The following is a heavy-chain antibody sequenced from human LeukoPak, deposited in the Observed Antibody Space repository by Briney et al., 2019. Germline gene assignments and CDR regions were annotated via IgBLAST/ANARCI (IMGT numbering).Heavy chain of an antibody. J-gene: IGHJ3*02. D-gene: IGHD3-22*01. CDR2: IYYSGST. V-gene: IGHV4-59*01. Sequence: SETLSLTCTVSGGSISSYYWSWIRQPPGKGLEWIGYIYYSGSTNYNPSLKSRVTISVDTSKNQFSLKLSSVTAADTAVYYCARVQDATYYYDSNGDDAFDIWGQGTMVTVSS. CDR1: GGSISSYY. CDR3: ARVQDATYYYDSNGDDAFDI.